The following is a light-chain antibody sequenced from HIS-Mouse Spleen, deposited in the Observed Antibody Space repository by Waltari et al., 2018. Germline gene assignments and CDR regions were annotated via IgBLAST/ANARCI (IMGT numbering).Light chain of an antibody. CDR1: SSHVGSYNL. Sequence: QSALTQPASVSGSPGQSITISCTGTSSHVGSYNLVPWYQQHPGKAPKLMIYEGSNRPSGVSNRFSGSKSGNTASLTISGLQAEDEADYYCCSYAGSSTNWVFGGGTKLTVL. CDR2: EGS. J-gene: IGLJ3*02. CDR3: CSYAGSSTNWV. V-gene: IGLV2-23*01.